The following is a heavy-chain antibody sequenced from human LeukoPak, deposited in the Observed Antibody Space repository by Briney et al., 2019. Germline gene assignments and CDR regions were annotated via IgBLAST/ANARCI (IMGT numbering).Heavy chain of an antibody. Sequence: SETLSLTCSVFDGSISNYYWSWIRQPPGKGLEWIGYAYYSGSTNYNPSLNGRVTMSLDESSNQLSLKLTSVTAADTAIYYCSRESGAFCPFGYWGQGTLVIVPS. CDR2: AYYSGST. D-gene: IGHD1-26*01. CDR1: DGSISNYY. J-gene: IGHJ4*02. V-gene: IGHV4-59*12. CDR3: SRESGAFCPFGY.